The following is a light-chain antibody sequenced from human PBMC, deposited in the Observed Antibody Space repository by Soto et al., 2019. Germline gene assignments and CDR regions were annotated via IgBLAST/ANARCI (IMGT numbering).Light chain of an antibody. V-gene: IGKV2-28*01. CDR1: QSLLHSIEYNY. J-gene: IGKJ1*01. CDR2: LGS. CDR3: MQALQTPWT. Sequence: MVRTKSPLSLPATPGEPASISGSSSQSLLHSIEYNYLDWYLQKPGQSQQLLINLGSNRASGVPDRFSGKRSDTEFTLKISRVEAEDVGVYYCMQALQTPWTFGQGTKVEIK.